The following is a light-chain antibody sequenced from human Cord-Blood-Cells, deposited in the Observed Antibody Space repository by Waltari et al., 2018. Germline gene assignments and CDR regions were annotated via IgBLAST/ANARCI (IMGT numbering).Light chain of an antibody. CDR1: QSVLCSSNNKNY. V-gene: IGKV4-1*01. CDR3: QAQNT. J-gene: IGKJ2*01. CDR2: CAS. Sequence: DIVMTQSPDSLAVSLGERATINCKSSQSVLCSSNNKNYLAWYQQKPGQPPKLLIYCASTRESGVPDRFSGSGSGTDFTLTISSLQAEDVAVYYCQAQNTFGQGTKLEIK.